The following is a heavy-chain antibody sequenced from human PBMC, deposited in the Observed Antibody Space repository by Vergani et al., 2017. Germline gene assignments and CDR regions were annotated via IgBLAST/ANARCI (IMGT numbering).Heavy chain of an antibody. Sequence: QVQLQQWGAGLLKPSETLYLTCAVYGGSFSGYYWSWIRQPPGKGLEWIGEINHSGSTNYNPSLKSRVTISVDTSKNQFSLKLSSVTAADTAVYYCTRDKRVAVAGTRGGFDPWGQGTLVTVSS. CDR1: GGSFSGYY. CDR3: TRDKRVAVAGTRGGFDP. J-gene: IGHJ5*02. CDR2: INHSGST. V-gene: IGHV4-34*01. D-gene: IGHD6-19*01.